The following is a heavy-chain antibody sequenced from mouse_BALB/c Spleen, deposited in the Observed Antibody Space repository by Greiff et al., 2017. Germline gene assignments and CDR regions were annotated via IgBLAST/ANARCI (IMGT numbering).Heavy chain of an antibody. CDR1: GYTFTDYA. CDR3: ARSGTTALYAMDY. V-gene: IGHV1S137*01. CDR2: ISTYYGDA. D-gene: IGHD1-2*01. Sequence: VQLQQSGAELAKPGVSVKISCKGSGYTFTDYAMHWVKQSHAKSLEWIGVISTYYGDASYNQKFKGKATMTVDKSSSTAYMELARLTSEDSAIYYCARSGTTALYAMDYWGQGTSVTVSS. J-gene: IGHJ4*01.